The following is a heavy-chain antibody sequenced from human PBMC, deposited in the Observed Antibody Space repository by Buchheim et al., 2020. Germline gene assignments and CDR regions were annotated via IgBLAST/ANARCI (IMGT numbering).Heavy chain of an antibody. CDR2: ISGGSDSI. CDR1: GFTFGSYT. V-gene: IGHV3-48*02. D-gene: IGHD2-21*01. Sequence: EVQLVESGGGLVQPGGSLRLSCVVSGFTFGSYTMNWIRQAPGKGLECVSYISGGSDSIYYADSVKGRFTISRDNAKNSLYLQMNNLGDVDTAVYYCAREARDNWNYDYWGQGTL. CDR3: AREARDNWNYDY. J-gene: IGHJ4*02.